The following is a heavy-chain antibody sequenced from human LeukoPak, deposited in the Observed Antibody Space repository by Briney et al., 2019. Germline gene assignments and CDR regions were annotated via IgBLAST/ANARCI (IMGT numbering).Heavy chain of an antibody. Sequence: GGSLRLSCAAPGFTLSSYGMGVVREAPGEGLEWGSVISGSGGSTYYAASAKGRFTISRDKSKNTLYLQMNSLRAEDTAVYYCAKRARGVNVSDIDYWGQGTLVTVSS. J-gene: IGHJ4*02. D-gene: IGHD3-10*01. CDR3: AKRARGVNVSDIDY. CDR1: GFTLSSYG. CDR2: ISGSGGST. V-gene: IGHV3-23*01.